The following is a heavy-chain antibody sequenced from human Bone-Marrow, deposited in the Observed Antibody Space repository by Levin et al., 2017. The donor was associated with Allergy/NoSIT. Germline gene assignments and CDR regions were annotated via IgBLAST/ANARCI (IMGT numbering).Heavy chain of an antibody. D-gene: IGHD3/OR15-3a*01. CDR3: ARVLIFDGFDI. J-gene: IGHJ3*02. CDR2: IYHSGGI. CDR1: GYSISSGYY. Sequence: SETLSLSCAVSGYSISSGYYWGWIRQPPGKGLEWIGSIYHSGGIYYNPSLKSRVTISVDTSKNQISLKLSSVTAADTAVHYCARVLIFDGFDIWGRGTMVTVSS. V-gene: IGHV4-38-2*01.